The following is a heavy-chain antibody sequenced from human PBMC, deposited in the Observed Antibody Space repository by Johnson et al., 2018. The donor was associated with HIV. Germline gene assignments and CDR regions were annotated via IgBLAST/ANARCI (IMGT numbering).Heavy chain of an antibody. Sequence: VQLVESGGGLVQPGGSLRLSCAASGFTFSSYWMSWVRQAPGKGLEWVANIKQDGSEKYYVDSVKGRFIISRDNAKNSLYLQMNSLRAEDTALYFCARDRVGSGGKGSFDIWGQGTMVTVSS. CDR2: IKQDGSEK. D-gene: IGHD4-23*01. CDR3: ARDRVGSGGKGSFDI. J-gene: IGHJ3*02. CDR1: GFTFSSYW. V-gene: IGHV3-7*03.